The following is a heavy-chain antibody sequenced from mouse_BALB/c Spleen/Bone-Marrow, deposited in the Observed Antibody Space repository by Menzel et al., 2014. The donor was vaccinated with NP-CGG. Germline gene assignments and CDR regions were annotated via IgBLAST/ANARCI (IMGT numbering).Heavy chain of an antibody. D-gene: IGHD2-12*01. CDR1: GFTFTDYY. Sequence: DVQLVESGGGLVQPGSSLRLSCATSGFTFTDYYMSWVRQPPGKALEWLGFIRNKANGYTAECSASVKGRFTISRDNSQSILYLQMNPLRAVDSATYYCARDSNSDIDGYLDVWGAGATVTVSS. V-gene: IGHV7-3*02. CDR2: IRNKANGYTA. CDR3: ARDSNSDIDGYLDV. J-gene: IGHJ1*01.